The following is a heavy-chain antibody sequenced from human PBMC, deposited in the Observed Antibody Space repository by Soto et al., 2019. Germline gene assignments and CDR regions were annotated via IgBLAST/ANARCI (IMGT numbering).Heavy chain of an antibody. Sequence: EVQLVESGGGLVQPGGSLRLSCAASGFTFNTYWMHWVRQAPGKGLVWVSRINSDGSSTNYADSVKGRFTISRDNANNPLYLQMNSLRDEDTAVYYCASRSSSSGFDYWGQGTLVTVSS. V-gene: IGHV3-74*01. J-gene: IGHJ4*02. CDR1: GFTFNTYW. D-gene: IGHD6-6*01. CDR2: INSDGSST. CDR3: ASRSSSSGFDY.